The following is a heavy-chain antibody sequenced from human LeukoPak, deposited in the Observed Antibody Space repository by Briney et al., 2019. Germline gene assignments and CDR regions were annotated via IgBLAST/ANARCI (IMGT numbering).Heavy chain of an antibody. D-gene: IGHD1-26*01. Sequence: KPSETLSLTCTVSGGSISSSSYYWGWIRQPPGKGLEWIGSIYYSGSTYYNPSLKSRVTISVDTSKNQFSLKLSSVTAADTAVYYCARTYSGRSYYFDCWGQGTLVTVSS. CDR1: GGSISSSSYY. CDR3: ARTYSGRSYYFDC. V-gene: IGHV4-39*07. CDR2: IYYSGST. J-gene: IGHJ4*02.